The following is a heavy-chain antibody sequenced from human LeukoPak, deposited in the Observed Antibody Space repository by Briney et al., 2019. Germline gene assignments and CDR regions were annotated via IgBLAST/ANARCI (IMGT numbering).Heavy chain of an antibody. CDR1: GGSFTADY. J-gene: IGHJ4*02. CDR2: IDQSGST. Sequence: PSETLSLTCAVLGGSFTADYWSWIRQSPGKGLEWIGEIDQSGSTEYNPSLKSRVTISVDTSKNQFSLKLSSVTAADTAVYYCARGSVLLWFGELLSTAFDYWGQGTLVTVSS. V-gene: IGHV4-34*01. CDR3: ARGSVLLWFGELLSTAFDY. D-gene: IGHD3-10*01.